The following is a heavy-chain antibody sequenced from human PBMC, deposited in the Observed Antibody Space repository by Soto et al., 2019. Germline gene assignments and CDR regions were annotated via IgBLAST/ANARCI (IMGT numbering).Heavy chain of an antibody. CDR2: FDPEDGET. CDR1: GYTLTELS. D-gene: IGHD2-2*01. CDR3: ATMGYQLLFNLYYYYGMDV. Sequence: ASVKVSCKVSGYTLTELSMHCVRQAPGKVLEWMGGFDPEDGETIYAQKFQGRVTMTEDTSTDTAYMELSSLRSEDTAVYYCATMGYQLLFNLYYYYGMDVWGQGTTVTVSS. V-gene: IGHV1-24*01. J-gene: IGHJ6*02.